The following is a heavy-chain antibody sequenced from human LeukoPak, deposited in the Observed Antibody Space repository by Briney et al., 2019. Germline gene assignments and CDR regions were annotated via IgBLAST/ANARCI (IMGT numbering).Heavy chain of an antibody. CDR2: ISSSSSFI. V-gene: IGHV3-21*01. CDR1: GFTFSRYS. CDR3: ARDPPLGSCSTISCPHLDY. J-gene: IGHJ4*02. Sequence: GGSLRLSCAASGFTFSRYSMNWVRQAPGKGLEWVSPISSSSSFIYYADSVKGRFTISRDNAKNSLYLQMNSLRAEDTAVYYCARDPPLGSCSTISCPHLDYWGQGTLVTVSS. D-gene: IGHD2-2*01.